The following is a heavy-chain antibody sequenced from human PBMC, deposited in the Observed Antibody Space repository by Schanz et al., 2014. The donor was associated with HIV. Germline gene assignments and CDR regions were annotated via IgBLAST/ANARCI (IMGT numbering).Heavy chain of an antibody. D-gene: IGHD3-22*01. CDR2: ISYDGSSH. V-gene: IGHV3-30*19. J-gene: IGHJ4*02. CDR3: ARDLGDSYYDTSPTFDS. Sequence: QVQVVESGGGVVQPGRSLRLSCAASGFSFSSYVMHWVRQAPGKGLEWVAFISYDGSSHYSADSVKGRITISRDNSKKTLYLQMNSLRAEDTAVYYCARDLGDSYYDTSPTFDSWGQGTLVTVSS. CDR1: GFSFSSYV.